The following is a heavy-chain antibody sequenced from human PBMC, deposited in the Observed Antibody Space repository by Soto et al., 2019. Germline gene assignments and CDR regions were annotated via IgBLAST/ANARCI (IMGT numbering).Heavy chain of an antibody. Sequence: EVHLVESGGGLIQPGGSLRLSCAASGFTVSSTYLTWVRQAPGKGLEWVAILYTGTDTVYADSVKGRFTISRDSSKNTFYLQMNSLRAEDTAMYFCASSRYTGTYSGRFLDYWGQGSLVTVSS. CDR2: LYTGTDT. CDR3: ASSRYTGTYSGRFLDY. D-gene: IGHD1-26*01. CDR1: GFTVSSTY. J-gene: IGHJ4*02. V-gene: IGHV3-53*01.